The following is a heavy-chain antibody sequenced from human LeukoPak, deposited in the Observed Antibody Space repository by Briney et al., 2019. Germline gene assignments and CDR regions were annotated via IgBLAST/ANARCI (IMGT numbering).Heavy chain of an antibody. D-gene: IGHD3-10*01. CDR3: ARGHHYFVSGSYYNF. CDR2: INPNSGGT. Sequence: ASVKVSCKASGYTFTGYYILWVRQAPGQGLEWMGWINPNSGGTNYAQKFQGRVTMTRDTSISTAYMELSGLRSDDTAVFYCARGHHYFVSGSYYNFWGQGTLVTVSS. J-gene: IGHJ4*02. CDR1: GYTFTGYY. V-gene: IGHV1-2*02.